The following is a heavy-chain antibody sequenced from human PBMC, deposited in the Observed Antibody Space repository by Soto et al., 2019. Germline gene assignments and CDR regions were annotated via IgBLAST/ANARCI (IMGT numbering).Heavy chain of an antibody. CDR2: ISYDGSNK. Sequence: PGGSLRLSCAASGFTFSSYGMHWVRQAPGKGLEWVAVISYDGSNKYYADSVKGRFTISRDNSKNTLYLQMNSLRAEDTAVYYCARGRIAVAGTGGVFDYWGQGTLVTVSS. CDR3: ARGRIAVAGTGGVFDY. V-gene: IGHV3-30*03. CDR1: GFTFSSYG. J-gene: IGHJ4*02. D-gene: IGHD6-19*01.